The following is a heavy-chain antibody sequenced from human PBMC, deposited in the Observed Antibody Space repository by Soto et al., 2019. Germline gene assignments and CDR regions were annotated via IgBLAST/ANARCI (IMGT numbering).Heavy chain of an antibody. V-gene: IGHV3-23*01. CDR1: GFTFSSYA. J-gene: IGHJ4*02. CDR3: AKRYYDFWSGYYGL. D-gene: IGHD3-3*01. Sequence: AGGSLRLSCAASGFTFSSYAMSWVRQAPGKGLEWVSAISGSGGSTYYADSVKGRFTISRDNSKNTLYLQMNSLRAEDTAVYYCAKRYYDFWSGYYGLWGQGTLVTVSS. CDR2: ISGSGGST.